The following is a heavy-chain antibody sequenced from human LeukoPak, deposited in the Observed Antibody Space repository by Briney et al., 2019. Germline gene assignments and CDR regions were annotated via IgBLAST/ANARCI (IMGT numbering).Heavy chain of an antibody. CDR3: ARTAPRESTYYDFWSGYYTAHFDY. V-gene: IGHV4-59*01. CDR1: GGSISSYY. CDR2: IYYSGST. D-gene: IGHD3-3*01. J-gene: IGHJ4*02. Sequence: SETLSLTCTVSGGSISSYYWSWIRQPPGKGLEWIGYIYYSGSTNYNPSLKSRVTISVDTSKNQFSLKLSSVTAADTAVYYCARTAPRESTYYDFWSGYYTAHFDYWGQGTLVTVSP.